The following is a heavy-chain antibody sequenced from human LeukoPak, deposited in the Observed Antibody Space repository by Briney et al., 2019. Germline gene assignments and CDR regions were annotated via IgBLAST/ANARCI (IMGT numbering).Heavy chain of an antibody. CDR3: AREGKRSYYFDY. V-gene: IGHV3-48*03. J-gene: IGHJ4*02. CDR2: ISSGDSTI. Sequence: PGGSLRLSCAASGFTFSSYEMNWVRQAPGKGLEWVSYISSGDSTIYYADSVKGRFTISRDNAKNSLYLQMNSLRAEDTAVYYCAREGKRSYYFDYWGQGTLVTVSS. CDR1: GFTFSSYE. D-gene: IGHD1-26*01.